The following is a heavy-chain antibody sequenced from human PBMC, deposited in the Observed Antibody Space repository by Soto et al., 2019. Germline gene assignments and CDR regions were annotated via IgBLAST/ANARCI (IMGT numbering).Heavy chain of an antibody. V-gene: IGHV4-61*01. Sequence: LTGAVTGGSLRRGRYCWSWIRQPPGKGLEWIGYIYHGGATTYNASLKSRVTISVDTSKNQFFLKVNSVTAADTAVYFCARDSSGRHDYWGQGTPVT. D-gene: IGHD3-22*01. CDR3: ARDSSGRHDY. CDR1: GGSLRRGRYC. CDR2: IYHGGAT. J-gene: IGHJ4*02.